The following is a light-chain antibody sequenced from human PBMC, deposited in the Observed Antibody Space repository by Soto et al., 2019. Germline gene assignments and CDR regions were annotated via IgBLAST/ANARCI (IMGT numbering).Light chain of an antibody. J-gene: IGLJ1*01. CDR3: CSYAGDSFTYV. V-gene: IGLV2-23*01. CDR1: SNDVGGHNL. CDR2: EAY. Sequence: QSALTQPASVSGSPGQSITISCTGTSNDVGGHNLVSWYQQHPDKAPKVIIYEAYRRPSGVSTRFSGYKSGNTASLAISGLQAEDEAIYYCCSYAGDSFTYVFGTGTKVTVL.